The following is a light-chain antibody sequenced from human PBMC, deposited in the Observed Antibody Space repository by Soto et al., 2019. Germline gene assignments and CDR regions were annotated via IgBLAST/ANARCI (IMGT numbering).Light chain of an antibody. Sequence: QSVLTQPPSVSGAPGQRVTISCTGSSSNIGAGYDVHWYQQLPGTAPQLLIYANSNRPSGVPGRFSGSKSGASASLAITGLQAEDEADFYCAAWDDSLNAYVFGAGTKVTVL. V-gene: IGLV1-40*01. J-gene: IGLJ1*01. CDR3: AAWDDSLNAYV. CDR2: ANS. CDR1: SSNIGAGYD.